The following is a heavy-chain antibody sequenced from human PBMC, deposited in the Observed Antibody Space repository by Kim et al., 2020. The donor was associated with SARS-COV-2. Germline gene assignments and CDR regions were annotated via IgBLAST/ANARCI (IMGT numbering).Heavy chain of an antibody. CDR3: AKDAMPGVRQWLVFDY. V-gene: IGHV3-30*18. CDR1: GFTFSSYC. J-gene: IGHJ4*02. Sequence: GGSLRLSCAASGFTFSSYCMHWVRQAPGKGLEWVAVISYDGSNKYYEDSVKGRCTISRDNSKKTLYLQMNSMRAEDTAVNYCAKDAMPGVRQWLVFDYWGQRTLVTVSS. D-gene: IGHD6-19*01. CDR2: ISYDGSNK.